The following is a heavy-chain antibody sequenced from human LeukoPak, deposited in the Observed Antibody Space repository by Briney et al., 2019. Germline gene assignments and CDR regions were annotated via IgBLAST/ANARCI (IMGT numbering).Heavy chain of an antibody. CDR1: DNSISSFY. Sequence: SETLSLTCTVSDNSISSFYWSWIRQPPGKGLEWIGFVYKTGHTNYNPSLKSRVAISLDGSKNQFSLKLSSVTAADTAVYYCARGPFSFGVDNAFDIWGQGTMVTVSS. J-gene: IGHJ3*02. CDR2: VYKTGHT. V-gene: IGHV4-59*08. CDR3: ARGPFSFGVDNAFDI. D-gene: IGHD3-3*01.